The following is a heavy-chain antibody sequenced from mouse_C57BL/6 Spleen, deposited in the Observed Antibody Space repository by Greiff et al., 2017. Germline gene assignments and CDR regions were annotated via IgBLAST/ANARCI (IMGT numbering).Heavy chain of an antibody. CDR2: ISYDGSN. D-gene: IGHD2-3*01. V-gene: IGHV3-6*01. J-gene: IGHJ3*01. CDR1: GYSITSGYY. CDR3: ARDDGYFAY. Sequence: EVHLVESGPGLVKPSQSLSLTCSVTGYSITSGYYWNWIRQFPGNKLEWMGYISYDGSNNYNPSLKNRISITRDTSKNQFFLKLNSVTTEDTATYYCARDDGYFAYWGQGTLVTVSA.